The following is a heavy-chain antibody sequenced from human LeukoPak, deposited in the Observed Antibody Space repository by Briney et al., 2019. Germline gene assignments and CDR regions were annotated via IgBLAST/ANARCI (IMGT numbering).Heavy chain of an antibody. Sequence: SETLSLTCTVSGYSISSGYYWGWIRQPPGKGLEWIGSIYHSGRTYYNPSLKSRVTISVDTSKNQFSLKLSSVTAADTAVYYCARGGDSSSVGWFDPWGQGTLVTVSS. J-gene: IGHJ5*02. CDR1: GYSISSGYY. CDR2: IYHSGRT. CDR3: ARGGDSSSVGWFDP. V-gene: IGHV4-38-2*02. D-gene: IGHD6-13*01.